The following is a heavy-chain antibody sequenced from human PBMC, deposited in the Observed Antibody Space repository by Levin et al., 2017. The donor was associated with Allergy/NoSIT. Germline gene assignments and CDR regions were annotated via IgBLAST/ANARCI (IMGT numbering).Heavy chain of an antibody. J-gene: IGHJ4*02. Sequence: GGSLRLSCAASGFTFSSYGMHWVRQAPGKGLEWVAVIWYDGSNKYYADSVKGRFTISRDNSKNTLYLQMNSLRAEDTAVYYCARDGIYGDYDGLFDYWGQGTLVTVSS. CDR2: IWYDGSNK. V-gene: IGHV3-33*01. CDR1: GFTFSSYG. D-gene: IGHD4-17*01. CDR3: ARDGIYGDYDGLFDY.